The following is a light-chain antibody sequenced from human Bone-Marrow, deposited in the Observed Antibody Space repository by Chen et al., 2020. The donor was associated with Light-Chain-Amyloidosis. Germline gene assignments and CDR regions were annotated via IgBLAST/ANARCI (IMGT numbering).Light chain of an antibody. CDR3: SSNTVSSTWV. CDR2: DVT. CDR1: RSDVGGYNF. Sequence: QSALTQPASVSGSPGQSFTIPCTGSRSDVGGYNFASWYQQLPGKAPKLLIYDVTNRPAGVSYRFSRSKSGNTASLTVSGLQAEDEADYYCSSNTVSSTWVFGGGTKLTVL. V-gene: IGLV2-14*03. J-gene: IGLJ3*02.